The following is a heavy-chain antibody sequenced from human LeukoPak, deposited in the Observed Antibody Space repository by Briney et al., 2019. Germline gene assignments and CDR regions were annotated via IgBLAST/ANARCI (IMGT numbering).Heavy chain of an antibody. Sequence: GGSLRLSCAASGFTVSNNYMSWVRQAPGKGLEWVAVISYDGSNKYYADSVKGRFTISRDNSKNTLYLQMNSLRAEDTAVYYCAKDNPRGNDFWSGFRYYYGMDVWGQGTTVTVSS. J-gene: IGHJ6*02. V-gene: IGHV3-30*18. CDR3: AKDNPRGNDFWSGFRYYYGMDV. D-gene: IGHD3-3*01. CDR1: GFTVSNNY. CDR2: ISYDGSNK.